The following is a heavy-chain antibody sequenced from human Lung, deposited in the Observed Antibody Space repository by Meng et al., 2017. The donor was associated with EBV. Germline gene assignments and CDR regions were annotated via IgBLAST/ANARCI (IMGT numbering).Heavy chain of an antibody. J-gene: IGHJ4*02. D-gene: IGHD3-10*01. CDR1: GVSISSYY. Sequence: QLQESGPGLVKPLETLALTCTVSGVSISSYYWSWIRQPAGKGLEWIGRIYPSGSPNYNPSLKSRVTMSVDTSKNQFSLKLSSVTAADTAVYYCARVTLWFGELEYWGQGTLVTVSS. CDR3: ARVTLWFGELEY. CDR2: IYPSGSP. V-gene: IGHV4-4*07.